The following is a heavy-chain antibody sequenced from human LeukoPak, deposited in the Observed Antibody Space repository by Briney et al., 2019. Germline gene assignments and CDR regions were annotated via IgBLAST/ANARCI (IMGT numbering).Heavy chain of an antibody. J-gene: IGHJ4*02. CDR3: ARDRKLRFLEWLFYY. CDR2: INPNSSGT. V-gene: IGHV1-2*02. D-gene: IGHD3-3*01. CDR1: GYTFTGYY. Sequence: ASVKVSCKASGYTFTGYYMHWVRQAPGQGLEWMGWINPNSSGTNYAQKFRGRVTMTRDTSISTAYMELSRLRSDDTAVYYCARDRKLRFLEWLFYYWGQGTLVTVSS.